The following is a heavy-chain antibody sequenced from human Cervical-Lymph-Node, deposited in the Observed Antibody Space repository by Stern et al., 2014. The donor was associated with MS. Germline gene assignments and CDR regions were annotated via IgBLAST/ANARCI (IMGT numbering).Heavy chain of an antibody. CDR2: IYPGDSDP. D-gene: IGHD5-24*01. CDR1: VDSFSGYW. CDR3: ARRIRDGYDWDAFNI. Sequence: MQLVESGAEARKPGESLKISCKGSVDSFSGYWIGWVRQRPGKGPEWVGIIYPGDSDPRYSPSFQGQVTMSADKSINTAYLQWSSLKASDTAIYYCARRIRDGYDWDAFNIWGQGTMVTVSS. J-gene: IGHJ3*02. V-gene: IGHV5-51*03.